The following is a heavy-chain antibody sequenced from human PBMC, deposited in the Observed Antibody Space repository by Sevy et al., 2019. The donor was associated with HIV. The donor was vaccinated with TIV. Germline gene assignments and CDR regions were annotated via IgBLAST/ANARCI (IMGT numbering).Heavy chain of an antibody. CDR2: INPTSGGT. V-gene: IGHV1-2*06. CDR3: VRVPAAAGTRCYFDY. CDR1: GYSFSGYN. D-gene: IGHD6-13*01. J-gene: IGHJ4*02. Sequence: ASVKVSCKTSGYSFSGYNMHWVRQVPGQGLEWMGRINPTSGGTKFAEMFQGRVTMTRDMSISTAYMELSSLRSDDTAVYYCVRVPAAAGTRCYFDYWGQGTLVTVSS.